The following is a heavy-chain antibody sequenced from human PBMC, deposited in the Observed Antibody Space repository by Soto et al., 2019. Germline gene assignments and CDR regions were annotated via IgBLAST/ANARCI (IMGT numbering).Heavy chain of an antibody. J-gene: IGHJ4*02. V-gene: IGHV1-2*04. CDR3: VTAVRTRLDN. CDR1: GYTFNSYA. Sequence: ASVKVSCKASGYTFNSYALHWVRQAPGQGLEWMGWINPNSGGTNYAQKFQGWVTMTRDTSISTAYMELSRLRLDDTAVYYCVTAVRTRLDNWGPGTLVTVSS. D-gene: IGHD3-10*01. CDR2: INPNSGGT.